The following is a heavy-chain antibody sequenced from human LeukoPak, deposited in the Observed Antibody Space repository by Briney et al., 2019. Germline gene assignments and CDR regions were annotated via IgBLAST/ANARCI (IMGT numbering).Heavy chain of an antibody. Sequence: GGSLRLSCAASGFTVSSNYMSWVRQGPGKGLEWVALISHDGGNKNYTDSVKGRFIISRDNSKNTVYLQMNSLKPEDTAVYYCAKPRGGYYFDYWGQGTLVTVSS. J-gene: IGHJ4*02. CDR2: ISHDGGNK. CDR1: GFTVSSNY. D-gene: IGHD3-3*01. CDR3: AKPRGGYYFDY. V-gene: IGHV3-30*18.